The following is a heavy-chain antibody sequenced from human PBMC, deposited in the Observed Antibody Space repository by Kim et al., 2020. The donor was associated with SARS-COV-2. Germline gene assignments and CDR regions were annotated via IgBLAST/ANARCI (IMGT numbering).Heavy chain of an antibody. V-gene: IGHV3-15*01. CDR1: GFTFSNAW. D-gene: IGHD2-15*01. Sequence: GGSLRLSCAASGFTFSNAWMSWVRQAPGKGLEWVGRIKSKTDGGTTEYAATVKGRFTISRDDSKNTLYLQMKSIKTADTAGYYCTTDYCSGGSCYHDYGIDVWGQGTTVTVSS. J-gene: IGHJ6*02. CDR3: TTDYCSGGSCYHDYGIDV. CDR2: IKSKTDGGTT.